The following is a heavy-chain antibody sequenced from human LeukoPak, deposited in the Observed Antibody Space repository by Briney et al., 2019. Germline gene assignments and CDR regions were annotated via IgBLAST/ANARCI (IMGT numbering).Heavy chain of an antibody. V-gene: IGHV1-2*02. CDR2: VNPTSGGT. CDR1: GYTFTGYY. CDR3: ASSVYYYDSSGYYPRSGLDY. J-gene: IGHJ4*02. Sequence: ASVKVSCKASGYTFTGYYMHWVRQAPGQGLEWMGWVNPTSGGTNYAQKFQGRVTMTRDTSISTAYMELSRLRSDDTAVYYCASSVYYYDSSGYYPRSGLDYWGQGTLVTVSS. D-gene: IGHD3-22*01.